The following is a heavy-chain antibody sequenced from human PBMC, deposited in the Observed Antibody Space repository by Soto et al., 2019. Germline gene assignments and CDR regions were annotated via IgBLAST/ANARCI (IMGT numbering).Heavy chain of an antibody. Sequence: ASVKVSCKASGYTFTGYYIHWVRQAPGQGLEWMGWINPNSGGTNYAQKFQGRVTMTRDTSISTAYMELSRLRSDDTAVYYCARVLGPAAMSWFDPWGQATLVTVSS. D-gene: IGHD2-2*01. J-gene: IGHJ5*02. V-gene: IGHV1-2*02. CDR3: ARVLGPAAMSWFDP. CDR2: INPNSGGT. CDR1: GYTFTGYY.